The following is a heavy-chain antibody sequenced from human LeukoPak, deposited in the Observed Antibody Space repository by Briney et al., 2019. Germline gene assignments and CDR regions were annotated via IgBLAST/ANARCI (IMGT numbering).Heavy chain of an antibody. J-gene: IGHJ4*02. Sequence: GESLKISCKGSGYSFTNNWIGWVRQMPGKGLEWMGIIYPGDSDTRYSPSFQGQVTISADKSISTAYQQWSSLKASDTAMYYCARPGYCSSTRCAGSDYWGQGTLVTVSS. CDR2: IYPGDSDT. CDR3: ARPGYCSSTRCAGSDY. D-gene: IGHD2-2*01. CDR1: GYSFTNNW. V-gene: IGHV5-51*01.